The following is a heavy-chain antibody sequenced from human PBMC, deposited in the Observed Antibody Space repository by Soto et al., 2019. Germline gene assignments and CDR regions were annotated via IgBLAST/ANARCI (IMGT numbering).Heavy chain of an antibody. D-gene: IGHD3-22*01. V-gene: IGHV4-31*03. CDR1: GGSISSGGYY. J-gene: IGHJ3*02. CDR3: ARDFYDGPPGDI. Sequence: SETLSLTCTVSGGSISSGGYYWSWIRQHPGKGLEWIGYIYYSGSTYYNPSLKSRVTISVDTSKNQFSLKLSSVTAADTAVYYCARDFYDGPPGDIWRQGTMVTVSS. CDR2: IYYSGST.